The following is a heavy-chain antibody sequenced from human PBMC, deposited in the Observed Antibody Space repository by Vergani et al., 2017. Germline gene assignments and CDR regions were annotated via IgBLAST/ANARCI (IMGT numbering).Heavy chain of an antibody. J-gene: IGHJ6*02. D-gene: IGHD4-17*01. Sequence: QVQLVQSGAEVKKPGASVKVSCKASGYTFTSYDINWVRQATGPGLEWMGWMNPNSGNTGYAQKFQGRVTMTRNTSISTAYMELSSLRSEDTAVYYCARAISGDYFNPVYYYYGMDVWGQGTTVTVSS. CDR1: GYTFTSYD. V-gene: IGHV1-8*01. CDR3: ARAISGDYFNPVYYYYGMDV. CDR2: MNPNSGNT.